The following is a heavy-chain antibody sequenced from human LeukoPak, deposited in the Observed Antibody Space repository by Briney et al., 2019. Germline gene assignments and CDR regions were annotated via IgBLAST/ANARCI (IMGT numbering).Heavy chain of an antibody. D-gene: IGHD5-18*01. Sequence: AASVKVSCKASGYTFTSYAMHWVRQAPGQRLEWMGWSNAGNGNTKYSQEFQGRVTMTRDTSTSTVYMELSSLRSEDTAVYYCARLISYGFDYWGQGTLVTVSS. V-gene: IGHV1-3*02. CDR2: SNAGNGNT. CDR3: ARLISYGFDY. J-gene: IGHJ4*02. CDR1: GYTFTSYA.